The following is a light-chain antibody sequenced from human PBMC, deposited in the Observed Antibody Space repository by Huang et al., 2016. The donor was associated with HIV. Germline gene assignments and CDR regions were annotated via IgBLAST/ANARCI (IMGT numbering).Light chain of an antibody. CDR2: DAA. J-gene: IGKJ3*01. CDR3: QQRTYSFT. V-gene: IGKV3D-11*01. CDR1: QGAGSF. Sequence: EIVLTQSPATLSLSPGESATPSCRASQGAGSFLAWYQQKPGQAPRLLLYDAAYRATGIPARFSGSGSGTDFTLTISSLEPEDFAVYYCQQRTYSFTFGPGTKVD.